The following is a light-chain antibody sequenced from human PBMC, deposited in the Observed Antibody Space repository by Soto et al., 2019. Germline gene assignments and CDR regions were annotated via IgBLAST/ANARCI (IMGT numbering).Light chain of an antibody. CDR3: AAWEDSHNDQV. CDR1: SSNIGSNT. V-gene: IGLV1-44*01. Sequence: QSVLTQPPSASGTPGQRVTISCSGSSSNIGSNTVNWYQQLPGTAPKLLIYSNNPRPSGIPDRFSGSKSGTSASLAISGLQAEDEADYDCAAWEDSHNDQVFGGGTKLTVL. J-gene: IGLJ2*01. CDR2: SNN.